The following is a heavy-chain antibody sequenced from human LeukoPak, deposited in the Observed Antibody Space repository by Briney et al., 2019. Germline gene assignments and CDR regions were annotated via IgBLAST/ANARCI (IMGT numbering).Heavy chain of an antibody. CDR3: AKVGVTGPYYYGMDV. V-gene: IGHV3-23*01. J-gene: IGHJ6*02. D-gene: IGHD2-21*02. CDR1: GFTFSSYA. CDR2: VSDNDIKP. Sequence: GGSLRLSCAASGFTFSSYAMSWVRQAPGKGLEWVSAVSDNDIKPYYADSVKGRFTISKDNSKNTLFLQMDSLRAEDTAVYYCAKVGVTGPYYYGMDVWGRGTTVTVSS.